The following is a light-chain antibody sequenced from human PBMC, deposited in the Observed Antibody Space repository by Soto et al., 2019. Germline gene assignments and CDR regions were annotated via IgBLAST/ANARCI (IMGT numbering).Light chain of an antibody. J-gene: IGLJ2*01. Sequence: QSALTQSPSASGSPGQSVTISCTGTSSDVGAYNYVSWYQQHPGKAPKLMIYEVSKRPSGVPDRFSGSKSGNTASLTVSGLQAEDEADYYCSSYAGRNTVLFGGGTKLTVL. V-gene: IGLV2-8*01. CDR1: SSDVGAYNY. CDR3: SSYAGRNTVL. CDR2: EVS.